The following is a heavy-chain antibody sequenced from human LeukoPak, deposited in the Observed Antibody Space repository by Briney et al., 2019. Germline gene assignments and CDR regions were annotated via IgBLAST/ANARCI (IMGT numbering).Heavy chain of an antibody. CDR2: IYTSGST. CDR3: ARGGYYGSFDY. D-gene: IGHD1-26*01. CDR1: GGSISSGSYY. Sequence: SETLSLTCTVSGGSISSGSYYWSWIRQPAGKGLEWIGRIYTSGSTSYNPSLKSRVTISVDTSKNQFSLKLSSVTAADTAVYYCARGGYYGSFDYWGQGTLVTVSS. J-gene: IGHJ4*02. V-gene: IGHV4-61*02.